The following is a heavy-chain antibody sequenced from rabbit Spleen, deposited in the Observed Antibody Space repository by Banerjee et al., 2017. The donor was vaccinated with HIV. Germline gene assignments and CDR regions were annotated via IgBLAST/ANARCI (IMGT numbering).Heavy chain of an antibody. CDR3: ARDTGSSFSSYGMDL. CDR1: GFSFSSTYY. CDR2: INAVTGKA. J-gene: IGHJ6*01. V-gene: IGHV1S40*01. Sequence: QSLEESGGDMVKPGASLTLTCTASGFSFSSTYYICWVRQAPGKGPEWIGCINAVTGKAVYASWAKGRFTCSKTSSTTVTLQMTSLTVADTATYFCARDTGSSFSSYGMDLWGPGTLVTVS. D-gene: IGHD8-1*01.